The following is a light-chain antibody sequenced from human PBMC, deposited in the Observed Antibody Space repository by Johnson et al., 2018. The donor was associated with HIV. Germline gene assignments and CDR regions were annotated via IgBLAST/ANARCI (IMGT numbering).Light chain of an antibody. J-gene: IGLJ1*01. CDR3: GTWDSSLSVYV. V-gene: IGLV1-51*01. Sequence: QSVLTQPPSVSAAAGQKVTISCSGSSSNIGNNDVSWYQQLPGTAPKLLIFDTNKRFSGIPDRFSGSKSGTSATLGITGLQTGDEADYYCGTWDSSLSVYVFGTGTKVTVL. CDR1: SSNIGNND. CDR2: DTN.